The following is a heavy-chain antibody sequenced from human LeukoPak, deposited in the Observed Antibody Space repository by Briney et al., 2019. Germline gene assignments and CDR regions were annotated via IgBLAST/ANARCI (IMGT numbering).Heavy chain of an antibody. CDR2: IKHDGTEK. D-gene: IGHD3-10*01. V-gene: IGHV3-7*01. Sequence: GGSLRLSCAASGFTFSTYWMSWVRQAPGKGLEWVAHIKHDGTEKYYVGSVKGRFTISRDNAKNSLYLQMNTLRAEDTAVYYCARDYYGSGSYYNSAYFDYWGQGTLVTVSS. J-gene: IGHJ4*02. CDR3: ARDYYGSGSYYNSAYFDY. CDR1: GFTFSTYW.